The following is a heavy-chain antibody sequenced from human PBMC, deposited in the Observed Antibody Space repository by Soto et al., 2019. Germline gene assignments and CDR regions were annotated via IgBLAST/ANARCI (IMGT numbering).Heavy chain of an antibody. V-gene: IGHV1-2*04. J-gene: IGHJ6*02. CDR2: INPNSGGT. CDR1: GYTFTGYY. D-gene: IGHD3-16*01. Sequence: ASVKVSCKASGYTFTGYYMHWVRQASGQGLERMGWINPNSGGTNYAQKFQGWVTMTRDTSISTAYMELSRLRSDDTAVYYCARDGFGFYYYYGMDVWGQGTTVTVSS. CDR3: ARDGFGFYYYYGMDV.